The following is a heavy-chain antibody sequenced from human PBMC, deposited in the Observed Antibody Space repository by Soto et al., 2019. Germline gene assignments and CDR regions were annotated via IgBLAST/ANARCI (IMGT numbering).Heavy chain of an antibody. CDR3: VQVRKMRAGGAY. D-gene: IGHD2-21*01. J-gene: IGHJ4*02. CDR1: GYTFTTYW. Sequence: EVQLVQSGAEVKKPGESLRISCKGSGYTFTTYWIGWVRQMPGKGLEWMGMIDPSDSDTNYSPAFQGHVTMSADKSINTVYLQWCIQKPPDSDMYLCVQVRKMRAGGAYWGQGSLFTV. V-gene: IGHV5-10-1*03. CDR2: IDPSDSDT.